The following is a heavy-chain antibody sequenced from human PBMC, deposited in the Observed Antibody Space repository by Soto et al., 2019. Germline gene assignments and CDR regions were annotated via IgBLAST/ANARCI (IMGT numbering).Heavy chain of an antibody. Sequence: PSETLSLTCAVSGGSISSGGYSWSWIRQPPGKGLEWIGYIYHSGSTYYNPSLKSRVTISVDRSKNQFSLKLSSVTAADTAVYYCASSVHDYGDHYFDYWGQGTLVTVSS. CDR1: GGSISSGGYS. V-gene: IGHV4-30-2*01. J-gene: IGHJ4*02. D-gene: IGHD4-17*01. CDR3: ASSVHDYGDHYFDY. CDR2: IYHSGST.